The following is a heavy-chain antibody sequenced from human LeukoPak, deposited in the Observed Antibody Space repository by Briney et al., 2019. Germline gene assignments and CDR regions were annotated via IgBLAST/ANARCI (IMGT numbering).Heavy chain of an antibody. V-gene: IGHV1-18*01. D-gene: IGHD6-13*01. CDR3: VRGSTAVVVN. CDR2: ISAYNGNT. CDR1: GYTFTSYG. Sequence: ASVKVSCKASGYTFTSYGISWVRQAAGQGLEWMGWISAYNGNTNYPHKLQGRVTMTTDTSTHTAIMALRSLRSVDTAEYYLVRGSTAVVVNCGQGTLGTVSS. J-gene: IGHJ4*02.